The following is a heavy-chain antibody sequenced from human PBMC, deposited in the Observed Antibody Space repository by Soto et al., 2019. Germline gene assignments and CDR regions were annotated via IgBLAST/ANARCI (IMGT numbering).Heavy chain of an antibody. CDR1: GFTFSSYG. J-gene: IGHJ5*02. Sequence: QVQLVESGGGVVQPGRSLRLSCAASGFTFSSYGMHWVRQAPGKGLEWVAVIWCDGSNKYYADSVKGRFTISRDNSKNTLYLQMNSLRAEDTAVYYCARDLEVVVVPAAISLGWFDPWGQGTLVTVSS. CDR2: IWCDGSNK. CDR3: ARDLEVVVVPAAISLGWFDP. D-gene: IGHD2-2*01. V-gene: IGHV3-33*01.